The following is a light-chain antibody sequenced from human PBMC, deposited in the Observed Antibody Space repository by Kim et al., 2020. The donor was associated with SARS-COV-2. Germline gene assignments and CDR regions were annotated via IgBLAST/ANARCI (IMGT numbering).Light chain of an antibody. CDR1: NSDVGGYKS. CDR2: DVG. J-gene: IGLJ3*02. Sequence: SIAIPCTGSNSDVGGYKSVSQYPQPPGKAPKLIIFDVGDRPSGVSDRFSASKSGNTASLTISGLQAEDEADYYCSSYTSSTTRVFGGGTQLTVL. CDR3: SSYTSSTTRV. V-gene: IGLV2-14*04.